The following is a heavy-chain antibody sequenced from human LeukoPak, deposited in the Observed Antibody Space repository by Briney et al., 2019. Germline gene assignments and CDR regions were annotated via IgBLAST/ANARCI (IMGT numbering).Heavy chain of an antibody. D-gene: IGHD6-13*01. V-gene: IGHV3-23*01. CDR1: GFTFSSYA. J-gene: IGHJ3*02. CDR3: AKDRAGIAAAPAAFDI. CDR2: ISGSGGST. Sequence: GGSLRLSCAASGFTFSSYAMSWVRQAPGKGLEWVSAISGSGGSTYYADSVKGRFTISRGNSKNTLYLQMNSLRAEDTAVYYCAKDRAGIAAAPAAFDIWGQGTMVTVSS.